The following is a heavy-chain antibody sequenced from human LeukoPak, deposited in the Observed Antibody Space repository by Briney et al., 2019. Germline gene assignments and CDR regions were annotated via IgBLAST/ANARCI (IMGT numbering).Heavy chain of an antibody. CDR2: ISAYKGNT. CDR1: VYTFTTHG. D-gene: IGHD3-22*01. V-gene: IGHV1-18*01. Sequence: ASVKVSFKASVYTFTTHGISWLRQAPGQGLEWMGWISAYKGNTNYAQKIQGRVTMTTETSTSTAYMELRSLRSDDTAVYYCERQHSSGYYSPHYYYGMDVWGQGTTVTVSS. CDR3: ERQHSSGYYSPHYYYGMDV. J-gene: IGHJ6*02.